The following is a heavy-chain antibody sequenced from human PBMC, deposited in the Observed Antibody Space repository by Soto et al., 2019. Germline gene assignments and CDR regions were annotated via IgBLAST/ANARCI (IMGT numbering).Heavy chain of an antibody. V-gene: IGHV1-69*01. J-gene: IGHJ4*02. Sequence: QVQLVQSGAEVKKPGSSVKVSCKASGGIFSTYAISWLRQAPGQGLEWMGGIIPIFGTPNYAQRFQGIVTITADESQSTAYMELSRLRSEETAVYYCARDRDDYGSGNYYNRIDFWGQGTLVTVSS. D-gene: IGHD3-10*01. CDR1: GGIFSTYA. CDR3: ARDRDDYGSGNYYNRIDF. CDR2: IIPIFGTP.